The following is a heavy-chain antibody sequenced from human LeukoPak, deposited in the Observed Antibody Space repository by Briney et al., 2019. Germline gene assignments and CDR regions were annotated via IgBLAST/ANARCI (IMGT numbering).Heavy chain of an antibody. CDR3: ARNPFQEHSTSWNNWFDP. V-gene: IGHV1-69*05. D-gene: IGHD6-13*01. Sequence: ASVKVSCKASGGTFSSFAISWVRQAPGQGLEWMGGIIPVLGTAKNAQKFQGRVTIITDESTRTAYMELSGLRSEDTAVYYCARNPFQEHSTSWNNWFDPWGQGTLVTVSS. CDR1: GGTFSSFA. CDR2: IIPVLGTA. J-gene: IGHJ5*02.